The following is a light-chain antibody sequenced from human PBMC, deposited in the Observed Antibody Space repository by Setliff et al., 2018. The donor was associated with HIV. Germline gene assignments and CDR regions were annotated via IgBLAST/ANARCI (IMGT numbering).Light chain of an antibody. V-gene: IGLV1-40*01. Sequence: QSVLTQPPSVSGAPGQRITISCTGSSSNIGAGYDVHWYQHLPGTAPKLLISRNNNRPSGVPDRLSGSKSGTSASLAITGLQAEDEADYYCQSYDRNLSVVFGGGTKVTVL. CDR3: QSYDRNLSVV. CDR1: SSNIGAGYD. J-gene: IGLJ2*01. CDR2: RNN.